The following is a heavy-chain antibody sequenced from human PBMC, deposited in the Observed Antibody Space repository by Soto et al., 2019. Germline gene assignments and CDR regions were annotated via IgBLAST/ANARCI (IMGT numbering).Heavy chain of an antibody. D-gene: IGHD3-10*01. Sequence: LRLSCAASGFTFSDYYMSWIRQAPGKGLEWVSYISSSGSTIYYADSVKGRFTISRDNAKNSLYLQMNSLRAGDTAVYYCARDPDYGSGSYLDYWGQGTLVTVSS. V-gene: IGHV3-11*01. CDR1: GFTFSDYY. J-gene: IGHJ4*02. CDR2: ISSSGSTI. CDR3: ARDPDYGSGSYLDY.